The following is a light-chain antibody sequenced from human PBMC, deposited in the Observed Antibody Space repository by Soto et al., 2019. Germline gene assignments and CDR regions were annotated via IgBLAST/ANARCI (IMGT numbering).Light chain of an antibody. CDR3: LQYYNFSWT. Sequence: IQMTQSPSTLSASVGDRVTITCRASQDIRNDLAWYQQKPGQAPNLLIFAAFNLQSGVPSRFSGGGSGTHFTLTISSLQPEDFASYFCLQYYNFSWTFGQGTKVDIK. V-gene: IGKV1-6*01. CDR2: AAF. CDR1: QDIRND. J-gene: IGKJ1*01.